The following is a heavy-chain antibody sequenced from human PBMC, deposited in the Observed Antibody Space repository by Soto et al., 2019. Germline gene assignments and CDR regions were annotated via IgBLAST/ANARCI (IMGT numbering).Heavy chain of an antibody. CDR2: ISSSSSYI. D-gene: IGHD4-17*01. CDR3: ARVRFPSHYGDYTPDY. J-gene: IGHJ4*02. Sequence: PGGSLRLSCAASGFTFSSYSMNWVRQAPGKGLEWVSSISSSSSYIYYADSVKGRFTISRDNAKNSLYLQMNSLRAEGTAVYYCARVRFPSHYGDYTPDYWGQGTLVTVSS. CDR1: GFTFSSYS. V-gene: IGHV3-21*01.